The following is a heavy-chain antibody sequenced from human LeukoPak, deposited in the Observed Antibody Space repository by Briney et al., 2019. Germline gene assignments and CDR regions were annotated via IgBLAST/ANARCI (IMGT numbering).Heavy chain of an antibody. CDR2: IWSNGNTK. CDR1: GFTFTSFG. J-gene: IGHJ3*01. D-gene: IGHD1-1*01. V-gene: IGHV3-33*01. CDR3: AREGPVSGTSPFDL. Sequence: GGSLRLSCTASGFTFTSFGMHWVRQAPGKGLEWVAVIWSNGNTKYYADSVKGRFTVSRDTSKDTPYLQMNSLRVEDTAMYYCAREGPVSGTSPFDLWGQGTKVTISS.